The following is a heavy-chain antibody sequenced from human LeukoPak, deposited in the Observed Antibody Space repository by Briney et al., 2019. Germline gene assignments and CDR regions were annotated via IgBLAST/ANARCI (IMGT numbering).Heavy chain of an antibody. V-gene: IGHV4-38-2*01. J-gene: IGHJ4*02. D-gene: IGHD1-26*01. CDR3: ARARGGTYADFDY. CDR2: IYYSGTT. Sequence: SETLSLTCAVSSYSISSGFYWGWIWQPPGKGLEWIGSIYYSGTTYYNPSLKSRVTISVDTSKNQFSLKLSSVTAADTAVYYCARARGGTYADFDYWGQGTLVTVSS. CDR1: SYSISSGFY.